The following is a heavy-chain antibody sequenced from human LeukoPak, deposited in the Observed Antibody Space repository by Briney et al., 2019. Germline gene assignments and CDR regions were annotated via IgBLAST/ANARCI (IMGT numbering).Heavy chain of an antibody. Sequence: SETLSLTCIVSGGSISSYYWSWIRQPPGKGLEWIGYIYYSGSTNYNPSLKSRVTISVDTSKNQFSLKLSSVTAADTAVYYCARDPSHSGSYSDWGQETLVTVSS. CDR1: GGSISSYY. V-gene: IGHV4-59*01. CDR3: ARDPSHSGSYSD. CDR2: IYYSGST. J-gene: IGHJ4*02. D-gene: IGHD1-26*01.